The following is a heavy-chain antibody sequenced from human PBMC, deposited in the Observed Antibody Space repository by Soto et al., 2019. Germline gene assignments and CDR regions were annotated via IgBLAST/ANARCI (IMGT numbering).Heavy chain of an antibody. CDR1: GGTFSSYA. J-gene: IGHJ6*02. Sequence: QVQLVQSWAEVKKPGSSVKVSCKASGGTFSSYAISWVRQAPGQGLEWMGGIIPIFGTANYAQKFQGRVTITADKSTSTAYMELSSLRSEDTAVYYCARDGCSGGSCYGYYYYGMDVWGQGTTVTVSS. D-gene: IGHD2-15*01. CDR2: IIPIFGTA. CDR3: ARDGCSGGSCYGYYYYGMDV. V-gene: IGHV1-69*06.